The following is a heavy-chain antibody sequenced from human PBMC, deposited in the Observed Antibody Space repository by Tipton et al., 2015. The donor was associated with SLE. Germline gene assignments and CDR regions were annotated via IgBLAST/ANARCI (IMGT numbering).Heavy chain of an antibody. Sequence: SLRLSCVVSGFSFSTAWMSWVRQGPGKWREWVANINPDGSEKYYVDSVEGRFTISRDNANNLLSLQMSNLRAEDTAVYYCGVVYWGQGTLVSVSS. CDR2: INPDGSEK. CDR3: GVVY. CDR1: GFSFSTAW. J-gene: IGHJ4*02. V-gene: IGHV3-7*01.